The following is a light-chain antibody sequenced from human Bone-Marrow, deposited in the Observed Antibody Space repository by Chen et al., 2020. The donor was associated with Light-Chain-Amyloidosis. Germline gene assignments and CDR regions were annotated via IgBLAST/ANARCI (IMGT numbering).Light chain of an antibody. CDR1: QTIRNNH. V-gene: IGKV3-20*01. CDR3: QQYGLSRT. CDR2: FVS. Sequence: EIVLMQSPGTLSWSQGQRATLSCRSSQTIRNNHIACYQQRPGQAPSFLIYFVSYRATGTPGRFSGSGSGTDFTLTISSLEPEDYGVYYCQQYGLSRTFGQGTRV. J-gene: IGKJ1*01.